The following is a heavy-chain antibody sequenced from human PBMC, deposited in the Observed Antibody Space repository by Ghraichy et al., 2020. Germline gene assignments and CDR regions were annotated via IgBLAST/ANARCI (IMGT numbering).Heavy chain of an antibody. J-gene: IGHJ6*02. CDR3: ARGGYVFWGMDV. D-gene: IGHD3/OR15-3a*01. Sequence: ASVKVSCKASGYTFTSYSYPVHWVRQAPGQRLEWMGWINAGNGNTQYSQKFQDRLTITRDTSATTAYMELSSLGSEDTAVYFCARGGYVFWGMDVWGQGTTVTVSS. CDR2: INAGNGNT. CDR1: GYTFTSYSYP. V-gene: IGHV1-3*01.